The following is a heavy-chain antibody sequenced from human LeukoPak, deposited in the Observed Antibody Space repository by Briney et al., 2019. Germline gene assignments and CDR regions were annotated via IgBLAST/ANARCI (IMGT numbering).Heavy chain of an antibody. D-gene: IGHD3-10*01. CDR2: IYHSGST. V-gene: IGHV4-38-2*01. J-gene: IGHJ4*02. CDR1: GYSISSGYY. CDR3: ARALNYYGSGSYYDY. Sequence: PSETLSLTCAVSGYSISSGYYWGWIRQPPGKGLEWNGSIYHSGSTYYNPSLKSRVTISVDTSKNQFSLKLSSVTAADTAVYYCARALNYYGSGSYYDYWGQGTLVTVSS.